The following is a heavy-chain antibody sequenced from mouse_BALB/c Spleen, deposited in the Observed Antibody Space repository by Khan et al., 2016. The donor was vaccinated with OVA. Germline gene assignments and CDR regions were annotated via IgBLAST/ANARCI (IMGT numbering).Heavy chain of an antibody. Sequence: VQLQQSGAELAKPGASVRLSCTASGFNIKDTYIHWVKQRPEQGLEWIGRIAPANGDTKYDPKFQDKATITSDTSSNTSYLQLRSLTSEDTAVESCARPSSDDRFFDVWGAGTTVTVSS. V-gene: IGHV14-3*02. CDR1: GFNIKDTY. CDR2: IAPANGDT. CDR3: ARPSSDDRFFDV. J-gene: IGHJ1*01. D-gene: IGHD2-12*01.